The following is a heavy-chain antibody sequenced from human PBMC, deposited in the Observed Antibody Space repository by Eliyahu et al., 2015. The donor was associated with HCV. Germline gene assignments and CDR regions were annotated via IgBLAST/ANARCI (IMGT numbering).Heavy chain of an antibody. CDR1: GGSLSGHS. CDR2: IDHSGSA. Sequence: QVQLQQWGAGLLKPSETLSLTCAVYGGSLSGHSWNWIRQPPGKGLEWIGKIDHSGSANYSPSLKGRVTISTDTSKSQFPVKLTSVTAADTAVYYCSRGQVGAMAAWLDPWGPGALVIVS. V-gene: IGHV4-34*01. J-gene: IGHJ5*02. CDR3: SRGQVGAMAAWLDP. D-gene: IGHD3-16*01.